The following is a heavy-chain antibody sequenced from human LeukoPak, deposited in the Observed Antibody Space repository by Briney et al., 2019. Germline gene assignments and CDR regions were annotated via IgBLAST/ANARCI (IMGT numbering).Heavy chain of an antibody. CDR3: ASYPPGYCSGGSCPTGG. J-gene: IGHJ4*02. D-gene: IGHD2-15*01. Sequence: GGSLRLSCAAPGLTFSSYAMSWVRQAPGKGLEWVSAISGSGGSTYYADSVKGRFTISRDNSKNTLYLQMNSLRAEDTAVYYCASYPPGYCSGGSCPTGGWGQGTLVTVSS. V-gene: IGHV3-23*01. CDR2: ISGSGGST. CDR1: GLTFSSYA.